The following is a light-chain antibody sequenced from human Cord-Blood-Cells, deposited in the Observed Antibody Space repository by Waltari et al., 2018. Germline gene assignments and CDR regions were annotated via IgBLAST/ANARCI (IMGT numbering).Light chain of an antibody. CDR3: CSYAGSYLWV. CDR1: SSDVGGYNY. Sequence: QSALTQPRSVSGSPGQSVTISCTGTSSDVGGYNYVSWYQQHPGKAPKLMIYDVSKRPSGVPDRFSGSKSGNTASLIISGLQAEDEADYYCCSYAGSYLWVFGGGTKLTVL. V-gene: IGLV2-11*01. CDR2: DVS. J-gene: IGLJ3*02.